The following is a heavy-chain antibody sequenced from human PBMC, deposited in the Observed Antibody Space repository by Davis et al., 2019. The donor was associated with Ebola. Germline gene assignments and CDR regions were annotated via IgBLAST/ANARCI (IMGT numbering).Heavy chain of an antibody. D-gene: IGHD6-19*01. CDR2: IYYSGST. CDR3: ARASRIAVAYNWFDP. V-gene: IGHV4-39*01. J-gene: IGHJ5*02. Sequence: PSETLSLTCTVSGGSISSSTYYWGWIRQPPGKGLEWIGNIYYSGSTYYNPSLKSRVTISVDASKNQFSLTLNSVTAADTAVYYCARASRIAVAYNWFDPWGQGTLVTVSS. CDR1: GGSISSSTYY.